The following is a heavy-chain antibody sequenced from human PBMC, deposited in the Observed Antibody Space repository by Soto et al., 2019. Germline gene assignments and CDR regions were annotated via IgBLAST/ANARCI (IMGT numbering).Heavy chain of an antibody. Sequence: GGSLRLSCAASGFTFSSYWMSWVRQAPGKGLEWVANIKQDGSEKYYVDSVKGRFTISRDSARNSLYLQMNSLRAEDTAVYYCARGKYSGYDSRFDYWGQGTLVTVSS. CDR2: IKQDGSEK. J-gene: IGHJ4*02. V-gene: IGHV3-7*01. D-gene: IGHD5-12*01. CDR1: GFTFSSYW. CDR3: ARGKYSGYDSRFDY.